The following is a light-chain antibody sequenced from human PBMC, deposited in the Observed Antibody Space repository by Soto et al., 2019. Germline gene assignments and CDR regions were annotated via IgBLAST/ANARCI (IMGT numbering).Light chain of an antibody. V-gene: IGLV2-23*02. J-gene: IGLJ3*02. Sequence: QSALTQPASVSGSPGQSITISCTGTSSDVGSYNLVSWYQQHPGKAPKLMIYEVSKRPSGVSNRFSGSKSGNTASLTISGLRAEDEADYYCCSYAGRVFGGGTKLTVL. CDR1: SSDVGSYNL. CDR3: CSYAGRV. CDR2: EVS.